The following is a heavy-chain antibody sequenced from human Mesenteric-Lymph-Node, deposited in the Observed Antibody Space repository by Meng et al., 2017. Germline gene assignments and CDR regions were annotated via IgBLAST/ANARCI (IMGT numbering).Heavy chain of an antibody. CDR1: GYTFTSYA. V-gene: IGHV1-3*01. CDR2: INAGNGNT. Sequence: ASVKVSCKASGYTFTSYAMHGLRQAPGQRLEWMGWINAGNGNTKYSQKFQGRVTITTDESTSTAYMELSSLRSEDTAVYYCARDYGGSYGHLITDAFDIWGQGTMVTV. D-gene: IGHD1-26*01. CDR3: ARDYGGSYGHLITDAFDI. J-gene: IGHJ3*02.